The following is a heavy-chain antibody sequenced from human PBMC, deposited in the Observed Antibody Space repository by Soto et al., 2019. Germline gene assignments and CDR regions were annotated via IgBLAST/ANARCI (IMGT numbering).Heavy chain of an antibody. CDR3: AKGFLRAYYFDY. V-gene: IGHV3-23*01. Sequence: PGGSLRLSCAASGFTFSDYYMSWIRQAPGKGLEWVSAISGSGGSTYYADSVKGRFTISRDNSKNTLYLQMNSLRAEDTAVYYCAKGFLRAYYFDYWGQGTLVTVSS. CDR2: ISGSGGST. CDR1: GFTFSDYY. D-gene: IGHD3-16*01. J-gene: IGHJ4*02.